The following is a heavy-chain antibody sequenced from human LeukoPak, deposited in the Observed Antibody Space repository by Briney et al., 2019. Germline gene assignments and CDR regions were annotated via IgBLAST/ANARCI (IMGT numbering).Heavy chain of an antibody. CDR3: ARDVPPTSHFDY. D-gene: IGHD3-10*02. Sequence: SQTLSLTCTVSGGSISSYYWSWIRQPPGKGLEWIGYIYYSGSTNYNPSLKSRVTISVDTSKNQFSLKLSSVTAADTAVYYCARDVPPTSHFDYWGQGTLVTVSS. CDR2: IYYSGST. V-gene: IGHV4-59*01. CDR1: GGSISSYY. J-gene: IGHJ4*02.